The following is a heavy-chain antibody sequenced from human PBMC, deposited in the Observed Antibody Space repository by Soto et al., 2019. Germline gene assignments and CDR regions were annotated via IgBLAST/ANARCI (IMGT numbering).Heavy chain of an antibody. V-gene: IGHV1-46*03. D-gene: IGHD6-19*01. Sequence: GASVKVSCKASGYTFTSYYMHWVRQAPGQGLEWMGIINPSGGSTSYAQKFQGRVTMTRDTSTSTVYMELSSLRSEDTAVYYCARGGRAVAGLTSWFDPWGQGTLVTVS. CDR3: ARGGRAVAGLTSWFDP. CDR2: INPSGGST. J-gene: IGHJ5*02. CDR1: GYTFTSYY.